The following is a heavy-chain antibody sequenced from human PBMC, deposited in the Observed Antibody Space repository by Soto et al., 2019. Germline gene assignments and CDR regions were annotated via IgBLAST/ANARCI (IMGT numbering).Heavy chain of an antibody. CDR1: RFTFSSYG. J-gene: IGHJ3*02. V-gene: IGHV3-30*18. Sequence: QVQLVESGGGVVQPGTSLRLSCAASRFTFSSYGMHVVRQAPGEGLEWVAIRSHDGSTKYYADSVKGRFTISRDSSKNTLYLQMHSLRPEDTAVYYCAKGRHRFPSLRGNAFDIWGQGTMVTVSS. CDR3: AKGRHRFPSLRGNAFDI. CDR2: RSHDGSTK. D-gene: IGHD3-16*01.